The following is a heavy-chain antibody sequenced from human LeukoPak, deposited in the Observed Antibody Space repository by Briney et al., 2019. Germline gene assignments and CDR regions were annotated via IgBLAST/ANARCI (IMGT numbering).Heavy chain of an antibody. D-gene: IGHD1-26*01. CDR1: GFTFSSYA. V-gene: IGHV3-64*01. CDR2: ISSNGGST. CDR3: AREPGQRELRGYDAFDI. J-gene: IGHJ3*02. Sequence: GSLRLSCAASGFTFSSYAMHWVRQAPGKGLEYVSAISSNGGSTYYANSVKGRFTISRDNSKNTLYLQMSSLRAEDMAVYYCAREPGQRELRGYDAFDIWGQGTMVTVSS.